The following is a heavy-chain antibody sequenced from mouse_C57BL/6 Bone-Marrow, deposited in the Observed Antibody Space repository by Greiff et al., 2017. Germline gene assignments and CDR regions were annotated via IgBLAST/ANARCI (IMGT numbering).Heavy chain of an antibody. CDR2: IHPYNGDT. CDR1: GYTFTTYQ. Sequence: QVQLQQPGAELVRPGASVKLSCKASGYTFTTYQIDWVKQRPGKGLEWIGNIHPYNGDTKYNEKFKGKATLTVEKSSSTAYLELSSMTSDDSAVYYCARSDWSFDYWGQGTTLTVSS. J-gene: IGHJ2*01. CDR3: ARSDWSFDY. V-gene: IGHV1-74*01. D-gene: IGHD2-13*01.